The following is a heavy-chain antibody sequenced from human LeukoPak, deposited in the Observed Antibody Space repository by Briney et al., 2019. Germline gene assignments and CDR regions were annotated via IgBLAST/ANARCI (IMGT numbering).Heavy chain of an antibody. CDR3: ARLSHDYGGNGAFDI. J-gene: IGHJ3*02. V-gene: IGHV5-51*01. D-gene: IGHD4-23*01. Sequence: GESLKISCKGSGYSFTSYWIGWVRQMPGKGLEWMGIIYPGDSDTRYSPSFQGQVTISADKSISTAYLQWSSLKASDAAMYYCARLSHDYGGNGAFDIWGQGTMVTVSS. CDR2: IYPGDSDT. CDR1: GYSFTSYW.